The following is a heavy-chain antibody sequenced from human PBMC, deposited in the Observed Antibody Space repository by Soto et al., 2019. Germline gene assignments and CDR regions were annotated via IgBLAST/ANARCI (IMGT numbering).Heavy chain of an antibody. CDR1: GYNFINHW. CDR3: ARLHAGHFDY. V-gene: IGHV5-51*01. CDR2: VYPDDSDT. J-gene: IGHJ4*02. Sequence: PGESLKISCKGSGYNFINHWIAWVRQMPGKGLEWMGIVYPDDSDTRYSPSFQGQVTISADKSISTAYLQWSSLKASDTAMYYCARLHAGHFDYWGQGTLVTVSS.